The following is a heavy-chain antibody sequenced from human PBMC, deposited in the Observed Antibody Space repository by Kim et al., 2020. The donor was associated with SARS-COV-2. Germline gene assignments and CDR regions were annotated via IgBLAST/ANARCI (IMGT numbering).Heavy chain of an antibody. CDR2: IYHSGNT. D-gene: IGHD4-17*01. CDR3: ARRRYGDYDY. V-gene: IGHV4-59*08. CDR1: GGSISSYY. Sequence: SETLSLTCTVSGGSISSYYWSWIRQPPRKGLEWIGYIYHSGNTNYNPSFESRLTMSADTSKNQFSMNLSSVTAADTAVYYCARRRYGDYDYWGQGILVTVSS. J-gene: IGHJ4*02.